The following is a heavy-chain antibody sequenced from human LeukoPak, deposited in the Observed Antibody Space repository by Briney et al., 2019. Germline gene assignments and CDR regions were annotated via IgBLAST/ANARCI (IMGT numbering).Heavy chain of an antibody. CDR1: GYTFTSYG. J-gene: IGHJ6*02. CDR2: IIPILGIA. CDR3: ASLSGTPSYYYYGMDV. D-gene: IGHD1-1*01. V-gene: IGHV1-69*04. Sequence: SVKVSCKASGYTFTSYGISWVRQAPGQGLEWMGRIIPILGIANYAQKLQGRVTITADKSTSTAYMELSSLRSEDTAVYYCASLSGTPSYYYYGMDVWGQGTTVTVSS.